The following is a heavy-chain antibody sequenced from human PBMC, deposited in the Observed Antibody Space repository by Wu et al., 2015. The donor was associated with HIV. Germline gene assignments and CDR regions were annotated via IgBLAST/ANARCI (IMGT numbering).Heavy chain of an antibody. CDR3: AREGPGDGGNSRNYYYYYMDV. V-gene: IGHV1-18*01. CDR1: GYTFTSYG. D-gene: IGHD4-23*01. Sequence: QVQLVQSGAEVKKPGASVKVSCKASGYTFTSYGISWVRQAPGQGLEWMGWISAYNGNTNYAQKLQGRVTMTTDTSTSTAYMELRSLRSDDTAVYYCAREGPGDGGNSRNYYYYYMDVVGTKGPRSTVSS. CDR2: ISAYNGNT. J-gene: IGHJ6*03.